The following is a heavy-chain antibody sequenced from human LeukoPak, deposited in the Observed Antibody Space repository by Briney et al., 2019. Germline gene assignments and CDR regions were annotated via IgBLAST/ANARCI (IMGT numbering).Heavy chain of an antibody. CDR3: ARGVLWGSSYYFDY. V-gene: IGHV1-8*03. Sequence: GASVKVSCKASGSTFTSYDINWVRQATGQGLEWMGWMNPNSGNTGYAQKFQRRVTITGNTSISTAYMELSSLRSEDTAVYYCARGVLWGSSYYFDYWGQGTLVTVSS. D-gene: IGHD3-16*01. J-gene: IGHJ4*02. CDR2: MNPNSGNT. CDR1: GSTFTSYD.